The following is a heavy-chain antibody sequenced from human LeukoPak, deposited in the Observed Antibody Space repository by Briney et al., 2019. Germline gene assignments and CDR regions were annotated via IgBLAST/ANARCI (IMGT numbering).Heavy chain of an antibody. CDR2: IHNSGTT. V-gene: IGHV4-4*07. CDR1: GASISSHY. Sequence: SETLSLTCTVSGASISSHYWTWIRQPAGKGLEWIGRIHNSGTTNYNPSLKSRVTISVDTSRNQFSLKLTSVTAADTAVYYCARDRAAAGRGRGGGFDYWGQGTLVTASS. J-gene: IGHJ4*02. CDR3: ARDRAAAGRGRGGGFDY. D-gene: IGHD6-13*01.